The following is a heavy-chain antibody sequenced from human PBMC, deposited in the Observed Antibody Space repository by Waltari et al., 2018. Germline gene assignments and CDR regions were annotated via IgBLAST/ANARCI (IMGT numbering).Heavy chain of an antibody. D-gene: IGHD1-26*01. CDR3: ARGSGSYSR. J-gene: IGHJ4*02. V-gene: IGHV4-39*07. CDR1: GGSISSSSYY. CDR2: IYYSGRT. Sequence: QLQLQESGPGLVKPSETLSLTCTVSGGSISSSSYYWGWIRQPPGKGLEWIGSIYYSGRTYYNPSRKSRVTISVDTSKNQFSLKLSSVTAADTAVYYCARGSGSYSRWGQGTLVTVSS.